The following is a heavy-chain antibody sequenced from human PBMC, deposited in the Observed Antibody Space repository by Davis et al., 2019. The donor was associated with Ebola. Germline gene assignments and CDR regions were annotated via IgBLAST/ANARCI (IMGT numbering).Heavy chain of an antibody. Sequence: ASVKVSCKASGYKFSDYGISWVRQAPGQGLEWVGWSSTSNGNTHYAQKLQDRVTMTTDTFTTTAYMDLRRLTNDDTAVYYCVKDFWSDDPGYWGQGTLVTVSS. V-gene: IGHV1-18*01. J-gene: IGHJ4*02. CDR1: GYKFSDYG. CDR3: VKDFWSDDPGY. CDR2: SSTSNGNT. D-gene: IGHD3-3*01.